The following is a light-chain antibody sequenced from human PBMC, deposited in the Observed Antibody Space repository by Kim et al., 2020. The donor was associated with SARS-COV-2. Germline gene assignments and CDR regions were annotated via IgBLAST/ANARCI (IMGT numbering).Light chain of an antibody. CDR1: RAIDNY. Sequence: DIQMTQSPSSLSASVGDRVTITCRSSRAIDNYLAWYQQKPGKVPKLLIFRASTLESGVPSRFSGSGSETEFTLTINSLQPEDVATYYCQKYEGGAYAFGQGTEVG. CDR3: QKYEGGAYA. CDR2: RAS. V-gene: IGKV1-27*01. J-gene: IGKJ2*01.